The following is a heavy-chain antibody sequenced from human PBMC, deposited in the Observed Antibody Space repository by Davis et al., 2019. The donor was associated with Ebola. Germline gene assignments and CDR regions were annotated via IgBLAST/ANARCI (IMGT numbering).Heavy chain of an antibody. J-gene: IGHJ4*02. CDR2: INHSGST. CDR3: VRVRHYSDSGSYLDY. V-gene: IGHV4-34*01. D-gene: IGHD3-10*01. Sequence: MPSETLSLTCAVSGGSFSGYYWRWIRQPPGKGLEWIGEINHSGSTNYNPSLKSRVTISVATSKNQFTLKVDSVTAADTAVYYCVRVRHYSDSGSYLDYWGQGNMVTVSS. CDR1: GGSFSGYY.